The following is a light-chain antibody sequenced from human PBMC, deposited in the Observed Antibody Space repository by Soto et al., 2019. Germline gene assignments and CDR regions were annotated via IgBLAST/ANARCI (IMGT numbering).Light chain of an antibody. Sequence: QSALTQPPSASGSPGQSVTISCTGTSSDVGGYNYVSWYQQHPGRAPKLMIYDVSKRPSGVPDRFSGSKSGNTASLTVSGLQVEDEADYYCSSYAGTHIVFGTGTKVTVL. CDR2: DVS. V-gene: IGLV2-8*01. J-gene: IGLJ1*01. CDR1: SSDVGGYNY. CDR3: SSYAGTHIV.